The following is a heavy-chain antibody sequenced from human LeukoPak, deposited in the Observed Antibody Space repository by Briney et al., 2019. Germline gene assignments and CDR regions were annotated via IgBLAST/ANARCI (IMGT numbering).Heavy chain of an antibody. CDR1: GGSFSGYY. D-gene: IGHD3-22*01. CDR2: INHSGST. Sequence: SETLSLTCAVYGGSFSGYYWSWIRQPPGKGLEWIGEINHSGSTNYNPSLKSRVTISVDTSKNQFSLKLSSVTAADTAVYYCARCGYYRDSSGSYYFDYWGQGTLVTVSS. J-gene: IGHJ4*02. CDR3: ARCGYYRDSSGSYYFDY. V-gene: IGHV4-34*01.